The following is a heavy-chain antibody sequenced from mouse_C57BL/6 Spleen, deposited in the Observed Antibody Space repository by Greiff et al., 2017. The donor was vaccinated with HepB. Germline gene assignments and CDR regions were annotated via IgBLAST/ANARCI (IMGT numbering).Heavy chain of an antibody. V-gene: IGHV1-19*01. J-gene: IGHJ4*01. CDR3: ARRFTTVVATGAMDY. CDR2: INPYNGGT. CDR1: GYTFTDYY. D-gene: IGHD1-1*01. Sequence: EVQLQQSGPVLVKPGASVKMSCKASGYTFTDYYMNWVKQSHGKSLEWIGVINPYNGGTSYNQKFKGKATLTVDKSSSTAYMELNSLTSEDSAVYYCARRFTTVVATGAMDYWGQGTSVTVAS.